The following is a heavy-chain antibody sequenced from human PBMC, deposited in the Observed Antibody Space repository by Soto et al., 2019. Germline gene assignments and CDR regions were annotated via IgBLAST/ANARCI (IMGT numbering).Heavy chain of an antibody. V-gene: IGHV3-23*01. D-gene: IGHD3-16*01. Sequence: EVQLLESGGGLVQPGGSLRLSCAASGFTFSSYAMNWVRQAPGKGLEWVSGISVGGGNTYYADSVKGRFTISRDNSKNTLYIQRTGLRAEDTAVYFCATRAGGSGGPFDYWGKETLVTVSS. CDR2: ISVGGGNT. CDR3: ATRAGGSGGPFDY. J-gene: IGHJ4*02. CDR1: GFTFSSYA.